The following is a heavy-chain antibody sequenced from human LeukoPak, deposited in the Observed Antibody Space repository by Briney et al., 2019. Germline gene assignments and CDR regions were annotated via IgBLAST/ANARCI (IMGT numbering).Heavy chain of an antibody. Sequence: ASVKVSCKASGYTFSGYYMHWVRQTPGQGLEWMGWINPDSGGTNYAQKFQGRVTMTRDTSISTAYMELSRLRSDDTAVYYCARGYPLSTTAAGTYFQHWGQGTLVTVSS. CDR3: ARGYPLSTTAAGTYFQH. CDR1: GYTFSGYY. CDR2: INPDSGGT. V-gene: IGHV1-2*02. D-gene: IGHD6-13*01. J-gene: IGHJ1*01.